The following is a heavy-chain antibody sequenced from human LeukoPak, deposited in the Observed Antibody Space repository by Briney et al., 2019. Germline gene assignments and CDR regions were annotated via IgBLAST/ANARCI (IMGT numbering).Heavy chain of an antibody. CDR2: INPSGGYT. D-gene: IGHD4-17*01. CDR3: ARGGDYVGGNFDF. V-gene: IGHV1-46*01. J-gene: IGHJ4*02. CDR1: GYTFSNHY. Sequence: ASVKVSCKASGYTFSNHYMHWVRQAPGQGLEWMGIINPSGGYTSFAQKFQDRVTMTRDTSTSTVYMQLRSLRSEDTAVYYCARGGDYVGGNFDFWGQGALVTVSS.